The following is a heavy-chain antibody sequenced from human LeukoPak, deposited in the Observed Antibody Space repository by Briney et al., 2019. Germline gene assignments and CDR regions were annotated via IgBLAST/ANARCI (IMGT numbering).Heavy chain of an antibody. D-gene: IGHD4-17*01. CDR3: ARDLVTVTKGFDI. V-gene: IGHV4-59*11. CDR1: GDSFSSHY. J-gene: IGHJ3*02. CDR2: ISYIGST. Sequence: PSETLSLTCTVSGDSFSSHYWTWIRQPPGKGLEWIGYISYIGSTNYNPSLKSRVTISIDTSKNQFSLKLSYVTAADTAVYYCARDLVTVTKGFDIWGQGTMVSVSS.